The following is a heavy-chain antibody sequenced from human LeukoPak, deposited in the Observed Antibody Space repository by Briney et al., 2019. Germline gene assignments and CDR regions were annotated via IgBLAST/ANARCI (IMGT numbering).Heavy chain of an antibody. J-gene: IGHJ4*02. D-gene: IGHD5-18*01. Sequence: PGGSLRLSCAASGFTFSGYWMSWVRQAPGKGLEWVAKIKQDGSEKYYVDSVKGRFTISRDNAKNSLYLQMSSLRVEDTAVYYCARESVQLCLYVFDYWGQGSLVTVSS. V-gene: IGHV3-7*05. CDR2: IKQDGSEK. CDR3: ARESVQLCLYVFDY. CDR1: GFTFSGYW.